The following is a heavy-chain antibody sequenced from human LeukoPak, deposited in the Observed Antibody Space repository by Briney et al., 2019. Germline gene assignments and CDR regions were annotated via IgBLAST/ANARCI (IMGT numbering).Heavy chain of an antibody. V-gene: IGHV4-59*08. D-gene: IGHD1-26*01. J-gene: IGHJ4*02. Sequence: SETLSLTCTVSGVSISSYYWSWIRQPPGKGLEWIGYIYYSGSTNYNPSLESRVTISVDTSKNQFSLKLSSVTAADTAVYYCARRGAYYGNFDYWGQGTLVTVSS. CDR2: IYYSGST. CDR1: GVSISSYY. CDR3: ARRGAYYGNFDY.